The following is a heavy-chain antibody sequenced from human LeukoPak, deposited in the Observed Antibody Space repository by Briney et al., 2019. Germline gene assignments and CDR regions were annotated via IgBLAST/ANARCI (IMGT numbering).Heavy chain of an antibody. CDR1: GGSISSSNW. J-gene: IGHJ5*02. D-gene: IGHD6-13*01. Sequence: SETLSLTCAVSGGSISSSNWWSWVRQPPGKGLEWIGEIYHSGSTNYNPSLKSRVTISVDKSKNQFSLKLSSVTAADTAVYYCARDFSAAAAPRGLNWFDPWGQGTLVTVSS. CDR2: IYHSGST. CDR3: ARDFSAAAAPRGLNWFDP. V-gene: IGHV4-4*02.